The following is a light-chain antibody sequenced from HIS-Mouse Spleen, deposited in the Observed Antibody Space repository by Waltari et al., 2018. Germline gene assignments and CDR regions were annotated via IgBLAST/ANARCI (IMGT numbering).Light chain of an antibody. CDR2: DVS. V-gene: IGLV2-11*01. Sequence: QSALTQPRSVSGSPGQSVTISCTGTSSDVGCYNSFAWYQQHPGKAPNRMIYDVSKRPSGVPDRFSGSKSGNTASLTISGLQAEDEADYYCCSYAGSYTGVFGTGTKVTVL. CDR3: CSYAGSYTGV. J-gene: IGLJ1*01. CDR1: SSDVGCYNS.